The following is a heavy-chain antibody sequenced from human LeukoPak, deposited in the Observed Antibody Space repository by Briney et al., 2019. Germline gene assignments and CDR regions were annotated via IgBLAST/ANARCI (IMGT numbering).Heavy chain of an antibody. CDR3: ARAYHSGYSSGWYRANWFDP. D-gene: IGHD6-19*01. CDR2: INHSGST. V-gene: IGHV4-34*01. CDR1: GGSSSGYY. Sequence: SETLSLTCAVYGGSSSGYYWSWIRQPPGKGLEWIGEINHSGSTNYNPSLKSRVTISVDTSKNQFSLKLSSVTAADTAVYYCARAYHSGYSSGWYRANWFDPWGQGTLVTVSS. J-gene: IGHJ5*02.